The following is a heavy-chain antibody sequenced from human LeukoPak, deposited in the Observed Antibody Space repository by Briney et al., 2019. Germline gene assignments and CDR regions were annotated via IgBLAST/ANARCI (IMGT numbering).Heavy chain of an antibody. CDR3: ARGRRRGYYDSSGYYIDY. CDR2: IYYSGST. D-gene: IGHD3-22*01. Sequence: SETLSLTCTVSGGSISSSSYYWGWIRQPPGKGLEWIGSIYYSGSTYYNPSLKSRVTISVDTSKNQFSLKLSSVTAADTAVYYCARGRRRGYYDSSGYYIDYWGQGTLVTVSS. CDR1: GGSISSSSYY. V-gene: IGHV4-39*01. J-gene: IGHJ4*02.